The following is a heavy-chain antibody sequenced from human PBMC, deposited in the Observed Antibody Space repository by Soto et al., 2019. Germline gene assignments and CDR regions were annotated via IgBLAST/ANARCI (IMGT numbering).Heavy chain of an antibody. CDR1: GFTFDDYT. CDR3: AKDSTSGVGATSFDY. Sequence: GGSLRLSCAASGFTFDDYTMHWVRQAPGKGLEWVSLISWDGGSTYYADSVKGRFTISRDNSKNSLYLQMNSLRTEDTALYYYAKDSTSGVGATSFDYWGQGTLVTVSS. V-gene: IGHV3-43*01. CDR2: ISWDGGST. J-gene: IGHJ4*02. D-gene: IGHD1-26*01.